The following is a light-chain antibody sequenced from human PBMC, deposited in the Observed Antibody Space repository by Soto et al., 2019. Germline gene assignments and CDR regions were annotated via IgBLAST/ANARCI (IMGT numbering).Light chain of an antibody. J-gene: IGLJ3*02. CDR2: ATS. V-gene: IGLV7-43*01. CDR1: TGAVTSGHY. CDR3: LLYYGGIQGV. Sequence: QTVVTQEPLLTVSPGGTVTLTCASSTGAVTSGHYPNWFQQKPGQAPRALIYATSNKQSWTPARFSGSLLGGKAALTLSGVQPEDEAEYYCLLYYGGIQGVFGGGTKVTVL.